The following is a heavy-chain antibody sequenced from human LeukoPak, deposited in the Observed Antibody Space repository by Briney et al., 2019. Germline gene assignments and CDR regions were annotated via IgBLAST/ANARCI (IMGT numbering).Heavy chain of an antibody. V-gene: IGHV4-4*07. CDR1: GGSISSYY. Sequence: KSSETLSLTCTVSGGSISSYYWSWIRQPAGKGLEWIGRIYTSGSTNYNPSLKSRVTMSVDTSKNQFSLKLSSVTAADTAVYYCARVATVTTREYYYYYYMDVWGKGTTVTVSS. CDR2: IYTSGST. D-gene: IGHD4-11*01. CDR3: ARVATVTTREYYYYYYMDV. J-gene: IGHJ6*03.